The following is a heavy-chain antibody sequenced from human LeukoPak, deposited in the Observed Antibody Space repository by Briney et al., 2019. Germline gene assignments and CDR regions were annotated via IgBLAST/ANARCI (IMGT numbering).Heavy chain of an antibody. V-gene: IGHV3-11*04. D-gene: IGHD3-22*01. CDR1: GFAFSDYY. J-gene: IGHJ4*02. Sequence: PGGSLRLSCGASGFAFSDYYMSWIRQAPGKGLEWVSYISSSGSTIYYADSVKGRFTISRDNAKNSLYLQMNSLRAEDTAVYYCARDYYDSSGYSYWGQGTLVTVSS. CDR2: ISSSGSTI. CDR3: ARDYYDSSGYSY.